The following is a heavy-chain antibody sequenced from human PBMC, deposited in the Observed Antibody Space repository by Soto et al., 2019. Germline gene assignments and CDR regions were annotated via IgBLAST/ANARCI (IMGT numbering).Heavy chain of an antibody. CDR1: GGSISSGGNY. J-gene: IGHJ6*04. CDR3: ARNSPASYGSRGVYYYCYDMDV. Sequence: SETLSLTCTVAGGSISSGGNYWSWIRQHPGKGLEWIGYIYYSESTYYNPSLKSRVTISVDTSKNQFSLKLSSVTAADTAVYYCARNSPASYGSRGVYYYCYDMDVWGKGTTVTVSS. D-gene: IGHD3-16*01. CDR2: IYYSEST. V-gene: IGHV4-31*03.